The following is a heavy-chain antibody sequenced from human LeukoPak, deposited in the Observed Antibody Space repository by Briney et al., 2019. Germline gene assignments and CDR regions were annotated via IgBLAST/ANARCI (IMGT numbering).Heavy chain of an antibody. D-gene: IGHD6-19*01. J-gene: IGHJ4*02. V-gene: IGHV3-49*03. Sequence: PGGSLRLSCTASGFTFGDYLMSWFRQAPGKGLEWIGFISGGTTEYAASVKGRFTIPRDDSTSIAYLQMNSLTPEDTTVYYCSRGSGWLSVYWGQGTLVTVSS. CDR2: ISGGTT. CDR3: SRGSGWLSVY. CDR1: GFTFGDYL.